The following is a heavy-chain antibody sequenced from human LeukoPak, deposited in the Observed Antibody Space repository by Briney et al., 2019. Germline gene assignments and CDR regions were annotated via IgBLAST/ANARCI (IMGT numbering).Heavy chain of an antibody. CDR1: GYTFASYD. V-gene: IGHV1-46*01. D-gene: IGHD3-10*01. CDR2: INPNGGST. CDR3: ARGLYYGSGSYFDRTNYYYYYYMDV. J-gene: IGHJ6*03. Sequence: ASVKVSCTASGYTFASYDMHWVRQAPGQGLEWVGIINPNGGSTSYAQKVQGRVTMTRDMSTSTVYMELSSLRSEDTAVYYCARGLYYGSGSYFDRTNYYYYYYMDVWGKGTTVTVSS.